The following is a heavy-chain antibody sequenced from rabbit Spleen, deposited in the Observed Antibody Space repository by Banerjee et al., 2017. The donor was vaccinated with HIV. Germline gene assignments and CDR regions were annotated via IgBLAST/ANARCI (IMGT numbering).Heavy chain of an antibody. Sequence: QEQLVESGGGLVKPEGSLKLSCTASGFSFSNKAVMCWVRQALGKGLEWIACIYAGSSGFTYHASWAKGRFTISKTSSTTVTLQMTSLTAADTATYFCARDTSTSFSSYGMDLWGPGTLVTVS. CDR1: GFSFSNKAV. V-gene: IGHV1S45*01. J-gene: IGHJ6*01. CDR2: IYAGSSGFT. D-gene: IGHD1-1*01. CDR3: ARDTSTSFSSYGMDL.